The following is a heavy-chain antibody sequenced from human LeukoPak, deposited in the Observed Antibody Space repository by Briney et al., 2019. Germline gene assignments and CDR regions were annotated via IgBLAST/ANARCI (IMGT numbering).Heavy chain of an antibody. V-gene: IGHV3-30*04. Sequence: GRSLRLSCAASGFTFSSYAMHWVRQAPGKGLEWVAVISYDGSNKYYADSVKGRFTISRDNSKNTLYLQMNSLRAEDTAVYYCAKDVGMSTGEDYWGQGTLVTVSS. CDR1: GFTFSSYA. CDR2: ISYDGSNK. D-gene: IGHD3-16*01. J-gene: IGHJ4*02. CDR3: AKDVGMSTGEDY.